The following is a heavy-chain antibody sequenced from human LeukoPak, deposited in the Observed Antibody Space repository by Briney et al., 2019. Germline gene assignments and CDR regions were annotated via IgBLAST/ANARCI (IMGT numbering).Heavy chain of an antibody. CDR2: IYYSGST. D-gene: IGHD3-22*01. J-gene: IGHJ4*02. CDR3: ARGSVEGDYYDSSGPLDY. V-gene: IGHV4-59*01. Sequence: SETLSLTCTVSGGSISSYYWSWIRQPPGKGLEWIGYIYYSGSTNYNPSLKSRVTIPVDTSKNQFSLKLSSVTAADTAVYYCARGSVEGDYYDSSGPLDYWGQGTLVTVSS. CDR1: GGSISSYY.